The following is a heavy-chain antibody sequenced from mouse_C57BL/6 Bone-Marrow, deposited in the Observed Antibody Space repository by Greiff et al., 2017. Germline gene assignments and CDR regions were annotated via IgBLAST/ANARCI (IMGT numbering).Heavy chain of an antibody. CDR1: GFNIKDDY. J-gene: IGHJ2*01. D-gene: IGHD1-1*01. Sequence: EVQRVESGAELVRPWASVKLSCTASGFNIKDDYMHWVKQRPEQGLEWIGWIDPENGDTEYASKFQGKATITADTSSNTAYLQLSSLTSEDTAVYYCTTVVHYWGQGTTLTVSS. V-gene: IGHV14-4*01. CDR3: TTVVHY. CDR2: IDPENGDT.